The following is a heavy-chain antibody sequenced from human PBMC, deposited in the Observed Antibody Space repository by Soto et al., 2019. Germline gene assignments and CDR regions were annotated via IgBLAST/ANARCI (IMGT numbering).Heavy chain of an antibody. V-gene: IGHV5-10-1*01. J-gene: IGHJ3*01. CDR1: GYSLAGYW. Sequence: GASLKISCKGSGYSLAGYWITWVRQKPGKGLEWMGRIDPSDSQTYYSPSFRGHVTISVTKSITTVFLQWSSLRASDTAMYYCARRATRDVFDLWGQRTMVTVS. D-gene: IGHD5-12*01. CDR2: IDPSDSQT. CDR3: ARRATRDVFDL.